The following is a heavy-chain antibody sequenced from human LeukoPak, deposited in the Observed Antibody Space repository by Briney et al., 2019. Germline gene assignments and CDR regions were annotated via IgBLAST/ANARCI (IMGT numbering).Heavy chain of an antibody. CDR3: ARVVVPAAIPYYHYYMDV. CDR2: IIPIFGTA. D-gene: IGHD2-2*02. J-gene: IGHJ6*03. V-gene: IGHV1-69*13. CDR1: GGAFSSYA. Sequence: SVKVSCKASGGAFSSYAISWVRQAPGQGLEWMGGIIPIFGTANYAQKFQGRVTITADESTSTAYMELSSLRSEDTAVYYCARVVVPAAIPYYHYYMDVWGKGTTVTVSS.